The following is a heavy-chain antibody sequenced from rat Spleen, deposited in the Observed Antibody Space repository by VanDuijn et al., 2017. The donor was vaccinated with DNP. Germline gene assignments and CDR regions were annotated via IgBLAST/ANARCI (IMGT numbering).Heavy chain of an antibody. D-gene: IGHD4-3*01. V-gene: IGHV5-20*01. J-gene: IGHJ3*01. CDR1: GFTFTNYV. CDR2: ISHNGGYT. Sequence: EVQLVESGGGLVQPGRSLKLSCAASGFTFTNYVLAWVRQAPAKGLEWVASISHNGGYTYYRDSVKGRFTISRDYAKTSLYLQMDSLRSEDTATYYCTTDNSGLNWFAFWGQGTLVTVSS. CDR3: TTDNSGLNWFAF.